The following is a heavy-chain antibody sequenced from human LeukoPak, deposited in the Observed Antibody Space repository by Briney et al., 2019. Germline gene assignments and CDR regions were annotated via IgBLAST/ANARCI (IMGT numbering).Heavy chain of an antibody. J-gene: IGHJ4*02. CDR2: IYYSGST. Sequence: PSETLSLTCTVSDGSISSYYWSWIRQPPGKGLEWIGYIYYSGSTNYNPSLKSRVTISVDTSKNQFSLKLSSVTAADTAVYYCARHPSYSSSSHFDYWGQGTLVTVSS. V-gene: IGHV4-59*08. D-gene: IGHD6-6*01. CDR1: DGSISSYY. CDR3: ARHPSYSSSSHFDY.